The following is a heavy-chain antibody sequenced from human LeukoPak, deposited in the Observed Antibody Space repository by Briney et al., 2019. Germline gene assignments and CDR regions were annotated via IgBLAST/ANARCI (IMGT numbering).Heavy chain of an antibody. V-gene: IGHV3-48*03. CDR3: AKDGDGRYYAPFDY. CDR2: ISSSGSTI. Sequence: GGSLRLSCAASGFTFSSYEMNWVRQAPGKGLEWVSYISSSGSTIYYADSVKGRFTISRDNAKNSLYLQMNSLKADDTAVYYCAKDGDGRYYAPFDYWGQGTLVTVSS. CDR1: GFTFSSYE. D-gene: IGHD3-10*01. J-gene: IGHJ4*02.